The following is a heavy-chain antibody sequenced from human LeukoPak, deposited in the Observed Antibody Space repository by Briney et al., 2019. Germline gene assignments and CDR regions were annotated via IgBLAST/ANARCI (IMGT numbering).Heavy chain of an antibody. CDR2: INHSGST. CDR1: GFTFSSYE. V-gene: IGHV4-34*01. CDR3: ARYLQWSNDY. J-gene: IGHJ4*02. Sequence: AGGSLRLSCAASGFTFSSYEMNWVRQPPGKGLEWIGEINHSGSTNYNPSLKSRVTISVDTPKNQFSLKLSSVTAADTAVYYCARYLQWSNDYWGQGTLVTVSS. D-gene: IGHD4-23*01.